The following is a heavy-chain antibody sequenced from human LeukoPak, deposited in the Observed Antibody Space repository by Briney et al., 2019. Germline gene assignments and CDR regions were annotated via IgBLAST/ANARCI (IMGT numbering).Heavy chain of an antibody. J-gene: IGHJ4*02. CDR1: GGSISSSSYY. CDR2: IYYSGST. Sequence: PSETLSLTCTVSGGSISSSSYYWGWIRQPPGKGLEWIGSIYYSGSTYYNPSLKSRVTISVDTSKNQFSLKLSSVTAADTAVYYCARVSHVIGVYWGQGTLVTVSS. V-gene: IGHV4-39*07. CDR3: ARVSHVIGVY. D-gene: IGHD2-21*01.